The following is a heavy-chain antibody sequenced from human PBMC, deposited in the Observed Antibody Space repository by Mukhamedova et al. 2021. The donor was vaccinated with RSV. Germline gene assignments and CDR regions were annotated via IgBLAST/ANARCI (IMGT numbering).Heavy chain of an antibody. J-gene: IGHJ4*02. V-gene: IGHV3-30*04. CDR3: ARGDYFDY. CDR1: GFTFSSYA. Sequence: GFTFSSYAMHWVRQAPGKGLKWVAVISYDGSNKYYADSVKGRFTISRDNSKNTLYLQMNSLRAEDTAVYYCARGDYFDYWGQGTL. CDR2: ISYDGSNK.